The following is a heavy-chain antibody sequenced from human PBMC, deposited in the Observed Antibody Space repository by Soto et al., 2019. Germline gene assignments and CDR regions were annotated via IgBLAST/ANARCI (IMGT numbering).Heavy chain of an antibody. CDR2: IYYSGST. D-gene: IGHD2-15*01. CDR3: ARDGSYCSGGSCYYYGMDV. V-gene: IGHV4-61*01. CDR1: GGSVSSGSYY. Sequence: PSETLSLTCTVSGGSVSSGSYYWSWIRQPPGKGLEWIGYIYYSGSTNYNPSLKSRVTISVDTSKNQFSLKLSSVTAADTAVYYCARDGSYCSGGSCYYYGMDVWGQGTTVTVSS. J-gene: IGHJ6*02.